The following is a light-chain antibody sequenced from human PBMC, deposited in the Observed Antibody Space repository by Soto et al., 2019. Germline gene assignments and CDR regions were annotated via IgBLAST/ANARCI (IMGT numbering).Light chain of an antibody. CDR3: QHGYSTPLT. Sequence: DIQMTQSPSSLSASVGDRVTITCRASQSISTYLHWYQQKPGKAPNLLIYAASTLQSGVPSRFSGSGSGTDFTLTIRRLQPEHFATYFCQHGYSTPLTFGGGTKVDIK. J-gene: IGKJ4*01. CDR2: AAS. V-gene: IGKV1-39*01. CDR1: QSISTY.